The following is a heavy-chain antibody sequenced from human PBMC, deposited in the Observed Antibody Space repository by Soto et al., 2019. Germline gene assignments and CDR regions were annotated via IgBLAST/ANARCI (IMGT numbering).Heavy chain of an antibody. Sequence: QVQLVQSGAEVKKPGASVKVSCKASGYTFTSYGISWVRQAPGQGLEWMGWISAYNGNTNYAQKPQGRVTMTTDTATSTAYMELRSLRSDDTAVYYCARSYRDIVVVPADMGGDDAFDIWGQGTMVTVSS. V-gene: IGHV1-18*01. CDR1: GYTFTSYG. CDR3: ARSYRDIVVVPADMGGDDAFDI. D-gene: IGHD2-2*01. J-gene: IGHJ3*02. CDR2: ISAYNGNT.